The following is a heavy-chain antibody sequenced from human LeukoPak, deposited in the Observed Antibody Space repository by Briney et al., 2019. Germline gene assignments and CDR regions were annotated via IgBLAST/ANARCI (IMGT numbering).Heavy chain of an antibody. V-gene: IGHV3-11*04. CDR1: GFTFSDPY. D-gene: IGHD5-18*01. CDR2: ISGSGTDI. J-gene: IGHJ4*02. CDR3: ARTARHLDY. Sequence: NPGGSLRLSCEASGFTFSDPYMSWIRQAPGKGLECLSYISGSGTDINYADSVRGRFTISRDNAKNLLYLQMNDLRLEDTAVHYCARTARHLDYWGQGTLVTVSS.